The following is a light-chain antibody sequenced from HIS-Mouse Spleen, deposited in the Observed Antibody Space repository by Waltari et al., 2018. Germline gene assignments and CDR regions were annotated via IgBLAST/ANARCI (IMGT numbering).Light chain of an antibody. CDR2: AAS. V-gene: IGKV1-9*01. J-gene: IGKJ1*01. Sequence: DIQLTQSPSFLSASVGYRVTITCRASQGISSYLAWYQQKPGKAPKLLIYAASTLQSGVPSRFSGSGSGTEFTLTISSLQPEDFATYYCKQLNSYPPTFGQGTKVEIK. CDR1: QGISSY. CDR3: KQLNSYPPT.